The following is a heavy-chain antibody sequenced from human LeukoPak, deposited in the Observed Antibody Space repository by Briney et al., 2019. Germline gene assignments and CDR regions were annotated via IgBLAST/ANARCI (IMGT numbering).Heavy chain of an antibody. CDR2: IYHTGAT. CDR3: AKYGKSGWSIDN. J-gene: IGHJ4*02. Sequence: PSETLSLTCTVSGGSIGGDYWTWIRQPPGKGLQYIGYIYHTGATNYNPSLKSRVTMSVDTSKNQFSLKLISVTAADTAVYFCAKYGKSGWSIDNWGQGTLVTVSS. D-gene: IGHD6-19*01. V-gene: IGHV4-59*08. CDR1: GGSIGGDY.